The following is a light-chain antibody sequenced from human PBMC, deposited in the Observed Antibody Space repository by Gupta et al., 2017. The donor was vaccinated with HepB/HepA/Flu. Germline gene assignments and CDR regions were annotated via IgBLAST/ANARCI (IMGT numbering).Light chain of an antibody. J-gene: IGLJ2*01. CDR1: SSDIGGYNY. CDR3: SSYASSSHVV. V-gene: IGLV2-14*03. CDR2: DVS. Sequence: QSALTQPASVSGSPGQSITISCTGTSSDIGGYNYVSWYQQHPGKAPKLMIYDVSYRPAGVSDRFSGSKSGSTASLTISGLQAEDEADYYGSSYASSSHVVFGGGTKLTVL.